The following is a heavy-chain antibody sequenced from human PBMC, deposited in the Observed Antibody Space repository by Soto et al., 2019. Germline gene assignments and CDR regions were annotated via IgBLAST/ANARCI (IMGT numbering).Heavy chain of an antibody. CDR3: AKDTYCTGGSCWVLAYYYYYYGMDV. D-gene: IGHD2-15*01. Sequence: QVQLVESGGGVGQPGRSLRLSCAASGFTFSSYGMHWVRQAPGKGLEWVAVISYDGSNKYYADSVKGRFTISRDNSKNTLYLQMNSLRAEDTAVYYCAKDTYCTGGSCWVLAYYYYYYGMDVWGQGTTVTVSS. V-gene: IGHV3-30*18. CDR1: GFTFSSYG. CDR2: ISYDGSNK. J-gene: IGHJ6*02.